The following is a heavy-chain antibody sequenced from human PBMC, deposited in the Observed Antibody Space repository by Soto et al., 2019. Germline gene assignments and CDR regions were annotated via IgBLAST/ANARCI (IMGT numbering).Heavy chain of an antibody. CDR3: ASCGAPGYNWFDP. V-gene: IGHV1-69*13. Sequence: GASVKVSCKASGGTFSSYAIIWVRQAPGQGLEWMGGIIPIFGTANYAQKFQGRVTITADESTSTAYMELSSLRSEDTAVYYCASCGAPGYNWFDPWGQGTLVTVSS. CDR1: GGTFSSYA. CDR2: IIPIFGTA. D-gene: IGHD3-10*01. J-gene: IGHJ5*02.